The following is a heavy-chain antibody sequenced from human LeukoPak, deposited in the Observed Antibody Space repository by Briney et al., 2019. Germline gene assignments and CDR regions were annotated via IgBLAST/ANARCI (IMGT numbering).Heavy chain of an antibody. CDR3: ARGGYYDILTGYSALEH. D-gene: IGHD3-9*01. CDR1: GFSFSNYD. V-gene: IGHV3-13*01. Sequence: GGSLRLSCAVPGFSFSNYDMHWVRQAPGKGLEWVSAIGIAGDTYYPGSVKGRFTIFRENAKNSLYLQMNSLRAGDTAVYYCARGGYYDILTGYSALEHWGQGTLVTVSS. CDR2: IGIAGDT. J-gene: IGHJ4*02.